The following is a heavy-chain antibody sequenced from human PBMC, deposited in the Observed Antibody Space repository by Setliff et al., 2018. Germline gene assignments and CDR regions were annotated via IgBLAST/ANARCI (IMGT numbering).Heavy chain of an antibody. Sequence: SSETLSLTCDIYGGSLRNHKWSWIRQSPGKGLEWIGEINHRGSTNYNPSLKSRATISIDTSKDQFSLKLISMSAADTAVYFCARGRNIAARLLDSWGQGALVTVSS. J-gene: IGHJ4*02. D-gene: IGHD6-6*01. V-gene: IGHV4-34*01. CDR1: GGSLRNHK. CDR3: ARGRNIAARLLDS. CDR2: INHRGST.